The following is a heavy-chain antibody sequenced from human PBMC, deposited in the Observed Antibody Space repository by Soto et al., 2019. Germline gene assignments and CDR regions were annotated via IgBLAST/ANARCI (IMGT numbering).Heavy chain of an antibody. D-gene: IGHD2-21*02. CDR3: ARVRTAYAGLDY. CDR1: GDSISRFY. Sequence: SETLSLTCNVSGDSISRFYWAWIRQSPGRGLESIGYISNTGYTDYNPSLESRVAISLDTSNNQFSLTLWSVTATDTAVYYCARVRTAYAGLDYWGQGTLVTVSS. CDR2: ISNTGYT. J-gene: IGHJ4*02. V-gene: IGHV4-4*09.